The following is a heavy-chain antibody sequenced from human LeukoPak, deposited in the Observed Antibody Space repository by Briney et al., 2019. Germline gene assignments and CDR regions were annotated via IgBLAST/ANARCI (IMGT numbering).Heavy chain of an antibody. CDR3: ARDYIVHTGVVAFDI. Sequence: PSGTLSLTCSVSGGSISTYYWNWIRQPAGKELEWIGHIYDSGKTNYNPSLRGRATISVDESRNLFSLKLNSVTAADTAVYYCARDYIVHTGVVAFDIRGQGTMVTVSS. J-gene: IGHJ3*02. D-gene: IGHD5-12*01. CDR2: IYDSGKT. V-gene: IGHV4-4*07. CDR1: GGSISTYY.